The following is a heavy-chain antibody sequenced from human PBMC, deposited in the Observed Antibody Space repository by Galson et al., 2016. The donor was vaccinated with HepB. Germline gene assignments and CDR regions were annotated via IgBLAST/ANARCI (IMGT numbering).Heavy chain of an antibody. Sequence: SLRLSCADSRFTFSSYWMHWVRQVPGKGPVWVSVISGDASGTRYADSVKGRFTISRDNTKNTLYLQMNSLRADDTAVYYWVSPLHNDGNSGMAFDIWGQGTMVTVSS. V-gene: IGHV3-74*01. CDR1: RFTFSSYW. CDR2: ISGDASGT. D-gene: IGHD4-23*01. J-gene: IGHJ3*02. CDR3: VSPLHNDGNSGMAFDI.